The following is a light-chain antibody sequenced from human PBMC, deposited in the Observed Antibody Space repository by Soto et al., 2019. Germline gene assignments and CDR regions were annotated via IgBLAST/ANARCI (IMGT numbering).Light chain of an antibody. J-gene: IGLJ1*01. CDR1: SSNIGSNH. CDR3: AAGGDSGSGPFYV. CDR2: RDS. Sequence: QSVLTPPPSASGTPGQRVTISCSGSSSNIGSNHVYWYQQLPGTAPKLLIFRDSQRPSGVPDRFSGCRSGTSASLAISGLRSDDEAYYYCAAGGDSGSGPFYVFGTGTKVTVL. V-gene: IGLV1-47*01.